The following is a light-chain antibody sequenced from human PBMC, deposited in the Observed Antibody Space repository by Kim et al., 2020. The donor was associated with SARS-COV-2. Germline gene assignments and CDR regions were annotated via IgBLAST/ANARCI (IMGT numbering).Light chain of an antibody. CDR1: QGISND. J-gene: IGKJ4*01. Sequence: ASVGDRFTINGRASQGISNDLAWYQQKPGKVPYLLIYTASTLQAGVPSRFSGSGSGTDFTLTISSLQPEDVATYYCQKYSSGPPTFGGGTKVDIK. CDR3: QKYSSGPPT. CDR2: TAS. V-gene: IGKV1-27*01.